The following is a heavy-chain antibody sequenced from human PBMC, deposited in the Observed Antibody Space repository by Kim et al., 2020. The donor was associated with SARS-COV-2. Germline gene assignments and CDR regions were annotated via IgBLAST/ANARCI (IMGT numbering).Heavy chain of an antibody. CDR1: GFTFSSYA. D-gene: IGHD6-13*01. CDR3: AKTVSSSWYSNWFDP. J-gene: IGHJ5*02. CDR2: ISGSGGST. Sequence: GGSLRLSCAASGFTFSSYAMSWVRQAPGKGLEWVSAISGSGGSTYYADSVKGRFTISRDNSKNTLYLQMNSLRAEDTAVYYCAKTVSSSWYSNWFDPWGQGTLVTVSS. V-gene: IGHV3-23*01.